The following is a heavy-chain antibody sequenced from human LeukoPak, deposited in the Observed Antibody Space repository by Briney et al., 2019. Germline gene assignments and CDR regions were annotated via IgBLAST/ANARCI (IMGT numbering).Heavy chain of an antibody. Sequence: GGSLRLSCAASGFTFSNYWMGWVRQAPGKRPEWVANMNIDGSEKYYADSVKGRFSISRDNAKNTLYLQMSSLRAEDTAVYYCARDRGPRTGFMVREAYDYWGQGTLVTVSS. D-gene: IGHD3-10*01. V-gene: IGHV3-7*01. CDR2: MNIDGSEK. J-gene: IGHJ4*02. CDR1: GFTFSNYW. CDR3: ARDRGPRTGFMVREAYDY.